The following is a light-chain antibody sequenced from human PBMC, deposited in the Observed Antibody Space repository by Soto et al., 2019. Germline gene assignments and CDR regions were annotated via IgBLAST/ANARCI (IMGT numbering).Light chain of an antibody. CDR2: EAS. J-gene: IGKJ3*01. CDR1: QDISIY. Sequence: IQMTQSPSSLSASVGDRVTITCRASQDISIYLAWYQQKPGKVPKLLIYEASTLQSGVPSRFSGSGSGTDFTLTISSLQPEDAATYYCQKYNTALGTFGPGTKWISN. V-gene: IGKV1-27*01. CDR3: QKYNTALGT.